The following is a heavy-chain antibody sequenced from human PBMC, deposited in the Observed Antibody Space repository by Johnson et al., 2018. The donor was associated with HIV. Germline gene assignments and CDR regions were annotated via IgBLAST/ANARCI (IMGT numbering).Heavy chain of an antibody. CDR2: ISYDGSNK. Sequence: QVQLVESGGGVVQPGGSLRLSCAASEFIFSSYSMHWVRQAPGKGLEWVAVISYDGSNKYYADSVKGRFTISRDNSKNTLYLQMNSLRAEDTAVYYCAREGAAACPTDAFDIWGQGTMVTVSS. CDR1: EFIFSSYS. D-gene: IGHD6-6*01. V-gene: IGHV3-30-3*01. CDR3: AREGAAACPTDAFDI. J-gene: IGHJ3*02.